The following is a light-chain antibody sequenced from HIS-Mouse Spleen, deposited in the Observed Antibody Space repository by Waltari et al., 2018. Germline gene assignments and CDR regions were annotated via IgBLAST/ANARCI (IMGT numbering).Light chain of an antibody. CDR1: SSYVGSYNL. J-gene: IGLJ2*01. CDR2: EGS. V-gene: IGLV2-23*01. Sequence: QSALTQPASVSGSPGQSITISCTGTSSYVGSYNLVSWYQQHPGKAPKLMMYEGSKRPSGVSNRFSGSKSGNTASLTISGLQAEDEADYYCCSYAGSSTLVFGGGTKLTVL. CDR3: CSYAGSSTLV.